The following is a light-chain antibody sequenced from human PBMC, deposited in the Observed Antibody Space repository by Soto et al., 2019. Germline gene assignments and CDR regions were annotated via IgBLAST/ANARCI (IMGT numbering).Light chain of an antibody. CDR1: QGISSW. J-gene: IGKJ4*01. Sequence: DIQMTQSPSSVSASVGDRVTITCRASQGISSWLAWYQRKPGKAPNLLIYAASSLQSGVPSRFSGSGSGTKFTLTISSLQPEDFATYYFQQANSFPHTFGGGTKVEIK. CDR3: QQANSFPHT. V-gene: IGKV1-12*01. CDR2: AAS.